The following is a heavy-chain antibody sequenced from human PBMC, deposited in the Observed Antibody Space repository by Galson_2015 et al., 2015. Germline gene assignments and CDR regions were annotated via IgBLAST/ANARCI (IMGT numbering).Heavy chain of an antibody. Sequence: SLRLSCAASGFTFSSYGMHWVRQAPGKGLEWVAVIWYDGSNKYYADSVKGRFTISRDNSKNTLYLQMNSLRAEDTAVYYCARDHYDYIWWSYRYYYYYCMDVWGKRTTVTVSS. CDR1: GFTFSSYG. D-gene: IGHD3-16*02. CDR3: ARDHYDYIWWSYRYYYYYCMDV. CDR2: IWYDGSNK. J-gene: IGHJ6*03. V-gene: IGHV3-33*01.